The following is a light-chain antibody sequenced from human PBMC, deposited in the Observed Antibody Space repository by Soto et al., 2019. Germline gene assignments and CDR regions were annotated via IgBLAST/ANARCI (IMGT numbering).Light chain of an antibody. V-gene: IGLV2-8*01. CDR3: SSYEGINSSGV. Sequence: QSALTQPPSASGSPGQSVTISCTGTSSDVGGYKYVSWYQQHPGKAPKLMIFEVNKRPSGVPDRFSGSKSGNTASLTVSGLQAADEEDDYYSSYEGINSSGVFGTGTKVTVL. CDR2: EVN. CDR1: SSDVGGYKY. J-gene: IGLJ1*01.